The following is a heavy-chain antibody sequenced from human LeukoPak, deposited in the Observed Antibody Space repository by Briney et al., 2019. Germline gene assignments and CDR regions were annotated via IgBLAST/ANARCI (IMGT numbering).Heavy chain of an antibody. CDR3: AGTYYYDSSGYSGIDY. Sequence: SETLSLTCAVYGGSFSGYYWSWIRQPPGKGLEWIGEINHSGSTNYNPSLKSRVTISVDTSKNQFSLNLNSVTAADTAVYYCAGTYYYDSSGYSGIDYWGQGTLVTVSS. CDR2: INHSGST. D-gene: IGHD3-22*01. V-gene: IGHV4-34*01. CDR1: GGSFSGYY. J-gene: IGHJ4*02.